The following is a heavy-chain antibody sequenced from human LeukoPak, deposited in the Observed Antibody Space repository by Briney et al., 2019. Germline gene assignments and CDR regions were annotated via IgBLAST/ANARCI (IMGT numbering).Heavy chain of an antibody. V-gene: IGHV3-53*01. D-gene: IGHD1-1*01. CDR1: GFAVSSNY. CDR3: ARDPSFSVPYYYYGMDV. Sequence: HTGGSLRLSCAASGFAVSSNYMSWVRQTPGKGLEWVSVIYSGGSTYYADSVKGRFTISRDNSKNTLYLQMNSLKAEDTAVYYCARDPSFSVPYYYYGMDVWGQGTTVTVSS. J-gene: IGHJ6*02. CDR2: IYSGGST.